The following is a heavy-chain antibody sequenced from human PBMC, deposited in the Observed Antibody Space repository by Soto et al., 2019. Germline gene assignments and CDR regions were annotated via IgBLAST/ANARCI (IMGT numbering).Heavy chain of an antibody. D-gene: IGHD4-4*01. V-gene: IGHV4-31*03. CDR3: ARAKTTVTSFDP. CDR2: IYYSGTT. Sequence: QVQLQESGPGLVKPSQTLSLTCTVSGFSISSGGYYWSWIRQYPGKGLEWIGNIYYSGTTYYNPSLKSRLTISVDTSVNQFSLRLSSLTAADTAVYFCARAKTTVTSFDPWGQGTLVTVSS. CDR1: GFSISSGGYY. J-gene: IGHJ5*02.